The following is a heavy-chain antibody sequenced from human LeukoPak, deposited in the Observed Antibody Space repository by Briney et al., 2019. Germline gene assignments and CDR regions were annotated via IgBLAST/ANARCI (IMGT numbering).Heavy chain of an antibody. Sequence: SETLSLTCTVSGGSFSSYYWSWIRQPPGKGLEWIGYIYYSGSTNYNPSLKSRVTISVDTSKNQFSLKLSSVTAADTAVYYCARPVHYYDSISPLGAFDIWGQGTMVTVSS. CDR3: ARPVHYYDSISPLGAFDI. J-gene: IGHJ3*02. D-gene: IGHD3-22*01. V-gene: IGHV4-59*08. CDR2: IYYSGST. CDR1: GGSFSSYY.